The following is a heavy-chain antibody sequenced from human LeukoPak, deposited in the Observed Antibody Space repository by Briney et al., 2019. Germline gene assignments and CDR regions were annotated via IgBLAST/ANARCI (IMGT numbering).Heavy chain of an antibody. CDR3: AKIRGDQRWLQSLAFDI. J-gene: IGHJ3*02. V-gene: IGHV3-23*01. CDR1: GFAFDSFV. Sequence: PGGSLRLSCAASGFAFDSFVMTWVRQAPGKGLEWVSGVVGGGTGPYYADSVKGRFTISRDNSKNTLYLQMDSLRAEDTAVYYCAKIRGDQRWLQSLAFDIWGQGTTVTVSS. CDR2: VVGGGTGP. D-gene: IGHD5-24*01.